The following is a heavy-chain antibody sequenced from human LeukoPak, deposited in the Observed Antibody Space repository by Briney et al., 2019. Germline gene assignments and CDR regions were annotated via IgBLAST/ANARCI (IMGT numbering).Heavy chain of an antibody. D-gene: IGHD3-10*01. V-gene: IGHV4-59*01. CDR1: GGSISSYY. CDR3: ARDRRGRGFDP. Sequence: SETLSLTCTVSGGSISSYYWSWIRQPPGKGLEWIGYFYYSGSTNYNPSLKSRVTISVDTSKNQFSLKLSSVTAADTAVYYCARDRRGRGFDPWGQGTLVTVSS. CDR2: FYYSGST. J-gene: IGHJ5*02.